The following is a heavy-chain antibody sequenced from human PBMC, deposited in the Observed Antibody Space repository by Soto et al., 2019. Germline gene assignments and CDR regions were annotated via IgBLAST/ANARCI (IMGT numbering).Heavy chain of an antibody. V-gene: IGHV1-69*12. CDR2: IIPIFGTT. CDR1: GGTFSSYA. J-gene: IGHJ5*02. D-gene: IGHD6-13*01. CDR3: ARAFHIRSSWHVAPA. Sequence: QVQLVQSGAEVKKPGSSVKVSCKASGGTFSSYAISWVRQAPGQGLEWMGGIIPIFGTTDYAQKFQGRVTITGDESTSTAYMELSSLRSEDTAVYYCARAFHIRSSWHVAPAWGQGTLVTVSS.